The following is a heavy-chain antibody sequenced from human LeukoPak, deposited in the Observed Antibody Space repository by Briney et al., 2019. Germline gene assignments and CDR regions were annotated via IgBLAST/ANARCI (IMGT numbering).Heavy chain of an antibody. V-gene: IGHV4-34*01. D-gene: IGHD5-18*01. CDR3: ASGYSYGIFDY. J-gene: IGHJ4*02. Sequence: SETLSLTCAVYSGSFSGYYWSWIRQPPGKGLEWIGEINHSGSTNYNPSLKSRVTISVDTSKNQFSLKLSSVTAAGTAVYYCASGYSYGIFDYWGQGTLVTVSS. CDR1: SGSFSGYY. CDR2: INHSGST.